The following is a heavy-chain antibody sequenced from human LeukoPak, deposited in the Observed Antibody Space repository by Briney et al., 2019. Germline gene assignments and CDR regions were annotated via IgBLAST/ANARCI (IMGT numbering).Heavy chain of an antibody. CDR3: ARDWNSGYVGDAFDI. CDR2: IWYDGPNR. D-gene: IGHD5-12*01. CDR1: GFAFSNYG. J-gene: IGHJ3*02. V-gene: IGHV3-33*01. Sequence: GGSLRLSCAASGFAFSNYGMHWVRQAPGKGLEWVAVIWYDGPNRYYADSVKGRFTVSGDSSTNTLYLQMNCLRAEDTAVYYCARDWNSGYVGDAFDIWGQGTMVTVAS.